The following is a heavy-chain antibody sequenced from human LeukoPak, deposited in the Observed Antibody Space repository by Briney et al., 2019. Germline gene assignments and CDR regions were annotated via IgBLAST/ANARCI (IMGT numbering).Heavy chain of an antibody. CDR2: ISWNSGSI. CDR1: GFIFNNYA. V-gene: IGHV3-9*01. D-gene: IGHD6-19*01. CDR3: AKDNRRHYTSGPNPDSLH. Sequence: SLRLXXXGSGFIFNNYAMHWVRQPPGKGLEWVSGISWNSGSIDYADSVKGRFTISRDNAKNSLYLQMNSLRVEDTAFYYCAKDNRRHYTSGPNPDSLHWGQGALVTVSS. J-gene: IGHJ4*02.